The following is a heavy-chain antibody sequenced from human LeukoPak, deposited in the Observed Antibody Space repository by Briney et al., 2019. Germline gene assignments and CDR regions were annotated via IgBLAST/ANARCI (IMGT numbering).Heavy chain of an antibody. Sequence: GGSLRLSCVGSGFTFSSYTMHWVRQAPGKGLEWVAVISYEASNKHYADPVKGRFTISRDNSKNTLYLQMNSLSAEDTAVYYCARDLIEYSSSWYGYYWGQGTLVTVSS. CDR3: ARDLIEYSSSWYGYY. CDR2: ISYEASNK. V-gene: IGHV3-30-3*01. CDR1: GFTFSSYT. D-gene: IGHD6-13*01. J-gene: IGHJ4*02.